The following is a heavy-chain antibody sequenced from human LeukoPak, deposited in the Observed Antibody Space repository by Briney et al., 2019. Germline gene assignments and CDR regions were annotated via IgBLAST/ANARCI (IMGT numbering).Heavy chain of an antibody. Sequence: PGGSLRLSCAASGFTFSSYWMHWVRQAPGKGLVWVSRINSDGSSTSYADSVKGRFTISRDNAKNTLYLQMNSLRAEDTAVYYCARARGRAWQQPPGDFDLWGRGTLVTVSS. D-gene: IGHD6-13*01. J-gene: IGHJ2*01. CDR2: INSDGSST. CDR3: ARARGRAWQQPPGDFDL. V-gene: IGHV3-74*01. CDR1: GFTFSSYW.